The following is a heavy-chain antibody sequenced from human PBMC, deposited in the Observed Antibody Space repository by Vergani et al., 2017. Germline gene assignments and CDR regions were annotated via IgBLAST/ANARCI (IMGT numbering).Heavy chain of an antibody. CDR3: ARPEGSATRDPFDY. J-gene: IGHJ4*02. CDR2: IKQDGSEK. Sequence: EVQLVESGGGLVQPGGSLRLSCAASGFTFSSYWMSWVRQAPGKGWEWVANIKQDGSEKYYVDSVKGRFTISRDNDKNSLYRQMNSLRAEDTAVYYCARPEGSATRDPFDYWGQGTLVTVSS. CDR1: GFTFSSYW. V-gene: IGHV3-7*01. D-gene: IGHD1-26*01.